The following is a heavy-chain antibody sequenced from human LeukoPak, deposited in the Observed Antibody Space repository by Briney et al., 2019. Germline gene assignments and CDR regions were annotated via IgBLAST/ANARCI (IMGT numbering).Heavy chain of an antibody. CDR3: ARGYGMGTFDDAFDI. D-gene: IGHD4-17*01. J-gene: IGHJ3*02. Sequence: WGTLTLTCAVYGGSFSGYYWSWIRQPPGKGLEWIGEINHSGSTNYNPSLKSRVTISVDTSKNQFSLKLSSVTAADTAVYYCARGYGMGTFDDAFDIWGQGTMVTVSS. CDR1: GGSFSGYY. V-gene: IGHV4-34*01. CDR2: INHSGST.